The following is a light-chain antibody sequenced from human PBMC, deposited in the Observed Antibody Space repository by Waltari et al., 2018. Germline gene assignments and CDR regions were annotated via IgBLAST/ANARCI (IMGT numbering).Light chain of an antibody. CDR2: DVT. CDR1: HSDIGGYTF. CDR3: SSYTSNSTLGV. V-gene: IGLV2-14*03. J-gene: IGLJ3*02. Sequence: QSALTQPASVSGSPGQSITISCNGTHSDIGGYTFFSCYQQLPAKAPKLMIFDVTNRPSGVSDRFSGSKSGNTASLTISGLQADDEAVYYCSSYTSNSTLGVFGGGTRLTVL.